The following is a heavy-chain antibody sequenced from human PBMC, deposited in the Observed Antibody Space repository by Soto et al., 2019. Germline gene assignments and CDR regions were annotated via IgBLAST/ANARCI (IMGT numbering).Heavy chain of an antibody. D-gene: IGHD5-18*01. Sequence: PSETLSLTCTVSGGSISSYYWSWIRQPAGKGLEWIGRIYTSGSTNYNPSLKSRVTTSVDTSKNQFSLKLSSVTAADTAVYYCARERWGGIQLWRRVYYYYGMDVWGQGTTVTVSS. J-gene: IGHJ6*02. V-gene: IGHV4-4*07. CDR3: ARERWGGIQLWRRVYYYYGMDV. CDR2: IYTSGST. CDR1: GGSISSYY.